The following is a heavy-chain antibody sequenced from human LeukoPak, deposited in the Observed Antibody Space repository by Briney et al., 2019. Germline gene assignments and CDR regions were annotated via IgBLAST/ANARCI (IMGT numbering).Heavy chain of an antibody. CDR3: ARDKHYYDSSNYV. J-gene: IGHJ4*02. V-gene: IGHV3-7*01. CDR1: GFTFSNYW. D-gene: IGHD3-22*01. CDR2: IKQDGSDK. Sequence: GGSLRLSCAASGFTFSNYWMNWVRQAPGKGLEWVANIKQDGSDKYYVDSVKGRFTISRDNAKNSLYLQMNSLRAEDTAVYYCARDKHYYDSSNYVWGQGTLVTVSS.